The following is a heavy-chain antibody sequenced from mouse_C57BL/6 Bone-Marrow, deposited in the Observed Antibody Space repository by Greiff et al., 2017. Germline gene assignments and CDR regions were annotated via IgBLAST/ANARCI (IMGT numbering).Heavy chain of an antibody. D-gene: IGHD2-1*01. CDR3: ARGPSRVTTLYYYAMDY. V-gene: IGHV1-50*01. Sequence: QVQLQQPGAELVKPGASVKLSCKASGYTFTSYWMQWVKQRPGQGLEWIGEIDPSDSYTNYNQKFKGKATLTVDTSSSTAYMQLSSLTSEDSAVYDCARGPSRVTTLYYYAMDYWGQGTSVTVSS. CDR1: GYTFTSYW. J-gene: IGHJ4*01. CDR2: IDPSDSYT.